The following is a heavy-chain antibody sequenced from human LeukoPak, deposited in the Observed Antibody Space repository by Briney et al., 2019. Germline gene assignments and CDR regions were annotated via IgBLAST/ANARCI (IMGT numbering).Heavy chain of an antibody. J-gene: IGHJ4*02. V-gene: IGHV1-2*06. CDR1: GYTFTGYY. Sequence: GASVKVSCKASGYTFTGYYMHWVRQAPGQGLEWMGRINPNSGGTNYAQRFQGRVTMTRDTSISTAYMELSRLRSDDTAVYYCARELGYDFSLNYWGQGTLVTVSS. CDR3: ARELGYDFSLNY. CDR2: INPNSGGT. D-gene: IGHD3-3*01.